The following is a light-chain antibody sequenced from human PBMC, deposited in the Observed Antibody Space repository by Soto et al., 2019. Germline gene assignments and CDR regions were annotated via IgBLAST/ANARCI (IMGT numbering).Light chain of an antibody. J-gene: IGKJ2*01. V-gene: IGKV1-39*01. CDR3: QQSYSTPPT. CDR2: AAS. CDR1: QSISSY. Sequence: DIQMTQSPSSLSASVGDRVTITCRASQSISSYLYWYQQKPGKAPKLLIYAASSLQSGVPSRFSGSGSGTYFTLTISSLQPEYFATYYWQQSYSTPPTFGQGTKLEIK.